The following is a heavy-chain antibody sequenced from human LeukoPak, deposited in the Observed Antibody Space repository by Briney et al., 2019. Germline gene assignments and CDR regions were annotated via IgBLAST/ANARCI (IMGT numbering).Heavy chain of an antibody. Sequence: ASVKVSCKTSGDIFSSYGMSWVRQAPGQGLEWMGRIIPIVGSTNYAEKLQGRVTITADKSTSTVYMELSSLRAEDTAVYYCARHYGGLDDYWGQGTLIIVSS. J-gene: IGHJ4*02. CDR1: GDIFSSYG. CDR2: IIPIVGST. D-gene: IGHD4-23*01. V-gene: IGHV1-69*04. CDR3: ARHYGGLDDY.